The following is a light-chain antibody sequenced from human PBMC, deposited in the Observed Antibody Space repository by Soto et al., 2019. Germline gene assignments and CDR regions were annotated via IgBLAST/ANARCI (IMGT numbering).Light chain of an antibody. Sequence: IQMTHSPSSLSASVGDRVTITCQASQDIRNFLNWYQQKPGKAPKLLIYDASTLQTGVPSRFSGSGSGTDFTFTIDSLQPEDFATYYCQQYDNILPFTFGPGTKVDIK. CDR2: DAS. CDR3: QQYDNILPFT. J-gene: IGKJ3*01. CDR1: QDIRNF. V-gene: IGKV1-33*01.